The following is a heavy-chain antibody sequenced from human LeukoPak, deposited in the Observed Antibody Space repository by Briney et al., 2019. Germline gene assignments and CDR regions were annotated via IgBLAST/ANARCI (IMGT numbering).Heavy chain of an antibody. CDR1: GFTFSSYV. V-gene: IGHV3-23*01. D-gene: IGHD2-15*01. J-gene: IGHJ4*02. CDR2: ISDSGYST. Sequence: GGSLRLSCSASGFTFSSYVMSWVRQAPGKGLEWVSGISDSGYSTYYADSVKGRFTISRDNSKNPLYLQMNSLRAEDTAVYYCARDPRYCTGGSCSHWGQGTLVTVSS. CDR3: ARDPRYCTGGSCSH.